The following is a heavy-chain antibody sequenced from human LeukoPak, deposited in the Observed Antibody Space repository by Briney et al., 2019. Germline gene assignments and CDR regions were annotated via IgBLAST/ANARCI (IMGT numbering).Heavy chain of an antibody. Sequence: PSQTLSLTCAISGDSVSSNDAAWIWIRQSPSRGLEWLGRTLYRSKWSYDYAVSVRGRITINPDTSKNQFSLQLSSVAPEDSAVYYCARENTLVRGVINPLDYWGQGTLVTVSP. J-gene: IGHJ4*02. D-gene: IGHD3-10*01. CDR3: ARENTLVRGVINPLDY. V-gene: IGHV6-1*01. CDR2: TLYRSKWSY. CDR1: GDSVSSNDAA.